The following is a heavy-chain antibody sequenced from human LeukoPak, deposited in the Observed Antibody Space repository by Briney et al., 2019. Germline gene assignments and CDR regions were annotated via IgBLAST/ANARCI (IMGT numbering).Heavy chain of an antibody. Sequence: PGGSLRLSCAASGFTFSSYAMSWVRQAPGKGLEWVSAISGSGGSTYYADSVKGRFTISRDNSKNTLYLQMNSLRAEDTAVYYCASMVRGVIDFQDKPWGQGTLVTVSS. V-gene: IGHV3-23*01. D-gene: IGHD3-10*01. CDR3: ASMVRGVIDFQDKP. J-gene: IGHJ5*02. CDR1: GFTFSSYA. CDR2: ISGSGGST.